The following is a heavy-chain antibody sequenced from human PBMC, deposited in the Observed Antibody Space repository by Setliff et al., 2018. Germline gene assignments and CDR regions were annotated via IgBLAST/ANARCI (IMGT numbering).Heavy chain of an antibody. CDR2: IHYSGTT. D-gene: IGHD2-15*01. CDR3: ARENGYCSGGACYFMFDY. J-gene: IGHJ4*02. V-gene: IGHV4-59*11. Sequence: LSLTCTVSGGSSSSHYWSWIRQPPGKGLEWIGYIHYSGTTNYNPSLKSRVTLSLDTAKNRFSLELRAVTAADTALYYCARENGYCSGGACYFMFDYWGQGTLVTV. CDR1: GGSSSSHY.